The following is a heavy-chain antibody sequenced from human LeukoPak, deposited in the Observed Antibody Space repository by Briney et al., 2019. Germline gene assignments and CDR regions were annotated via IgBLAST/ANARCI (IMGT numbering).Heavy chain of an antibody. D-gene: IGHD3-22*01. CDR2: IYHSGST. Sequence: SGTLSLTCAVSGGSISSSNWWSWLRQPPGKGLEWIGEIYHSGSTNYNPSLKSRVTISVDKSKNQFSLKLSSVTAADTAVYYCARRRDSSGYYYVYWYFDLWGRGTLVTVSS. CDR3: ARRRDSSGYYYVYWYFDL. CDR1: GGSISSSNW. J-gene: IGHJ2*01. V-gene: IGHV4-4*02.